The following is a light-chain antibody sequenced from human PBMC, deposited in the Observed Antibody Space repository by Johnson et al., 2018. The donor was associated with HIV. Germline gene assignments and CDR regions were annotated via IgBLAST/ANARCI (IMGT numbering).Light chain of an antibody. CDR3: GTWDSSLSAAGV. CDR1: SSNIGNNY. J-gene: IGLJ1*01. V-gene: IGLV1-51*02. CDR2: ENN. Sequence: QSVLTQPPSVSAAPGQKVTISCSGSSSNIGNNYVSWYQQLPGTAPRLLIYENNKRPSGIADRFSGSKSCTSATLGITGLQTGDEADYYCGTWDSSLSAAGVFGTGTKVTVL.